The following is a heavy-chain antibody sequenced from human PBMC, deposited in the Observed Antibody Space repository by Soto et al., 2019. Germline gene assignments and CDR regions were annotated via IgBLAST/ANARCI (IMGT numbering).Heavy chain of an antibody. Sequence: EVQLLESGGGLVQPGGSLRLSCAASGFTFSSYAMSWVRQAPGTGLEWVSAISGSGGSTYYADSVKGRFTISRDNSKNPLDLQMNCLRAEDTAVYYCAKGGTTRHRPDYYYMDVWGKGTTVTVSS. CDR3: AKGGTTRHRPDYYYMDV. CDR2: ISGSGGST. J-gene: IGHJ6*03. D-gene: IGHD1-7*01. V-gene: IGHV3-23*01. CDR1: GFTFSSYA.